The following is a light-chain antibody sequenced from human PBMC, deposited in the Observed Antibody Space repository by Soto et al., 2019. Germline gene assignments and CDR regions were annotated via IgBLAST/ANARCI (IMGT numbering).Light chain of an antibody. CDR2: GAS. J-gene: IGKJ5*01. V-gene: IGKV3-20*01. Sequence: EIVLTQSPGTLSLSPGERATLSCRASQSVSSSYLAWYQQKPGQAPRLLVYGASSRATGIPDRFSGSVSGTDFTLTISRLEPEDFAVYYCQHYGNSPLTFGQGTRLEL. CDR3: QHYGNSPLT. CDR1: QSVSSSY.